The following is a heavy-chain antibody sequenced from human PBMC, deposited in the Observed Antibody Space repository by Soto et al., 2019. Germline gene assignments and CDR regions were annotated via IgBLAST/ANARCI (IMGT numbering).Heavy chain of an antibody. D-gene: IGHD3-10*01. CDR1: GYTFTNYG. Sequence: ASVKVSCKTSGYTFTNYGISWVRQAPGQGLEWMGIINPSGGSTSYAQKFQGRVTMTRDTSTSTVYMELSSLRSEDTAVYYCARDLTGTYYGSGSHPKYFQHWGQGTLVTVSS. CDR2: INPSGGST. V-gene: IGHV1-46*03. CDR3: ARDLTGTYYGSGSHPKYFQH. J-gene: IGHJ1*01.